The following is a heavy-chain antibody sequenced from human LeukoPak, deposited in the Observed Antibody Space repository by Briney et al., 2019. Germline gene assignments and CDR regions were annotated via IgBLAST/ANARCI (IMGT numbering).Heavy chain of an antibody. V-gene: IGHV3-7*01. Sequence: GRSLRLSCTASGFTFCDYAMSWIRQAPGKGLEWVAKIKQDGSEEYYVDSVKGRFTISRDNAKNSLYLQMNSLRAEDTAVYYCARERWSLYSNDYYYYGLDVWGQGTTVTVSS. D-gene: IGHD3-3*01. CDR2: IKQDGSEE. CDR1: GFTFCDYA. J-gene: IGHJ6*02. CDR3: ARERWSLYSNDYYYYGLDV.